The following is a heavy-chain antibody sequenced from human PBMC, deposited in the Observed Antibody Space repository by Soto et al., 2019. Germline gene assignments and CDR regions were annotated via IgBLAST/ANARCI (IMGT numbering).Heavy chain of an antibody. CDR1: GFSLSTSGVG. V-gene: IGHV2-5*02. Sequence: QITLKESGPTLVKPTQTLTLTCTFSGFSLSTSGVGVGWIRQSPGKALESLALIYWDDDKRYRPSLKSRLTIHKXTSXNXEVLTMDNMDPVDTGTYYCAHRREHNTDWSVGWFDPWGQGILVTVSS. CDR2: IYWDDDK. D-gene: IGHD3-9*01. CDR3: AHRREHNTDWSVGWFDP. J-gene: IGHJ5*02.